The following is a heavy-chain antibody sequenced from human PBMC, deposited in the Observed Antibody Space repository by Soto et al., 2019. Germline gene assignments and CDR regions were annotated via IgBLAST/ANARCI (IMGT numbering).Heavy chain of an antibody. CDR2: IWFDGSNK. CDR1: GFTFSSYG. J-gene: IGHJ4*02. Sequence: QVQRVESGGGVVQPGRSLGLSCAASGFTFSSYGMHWIRQAPGKGLEWVAVIWFDGSNKFYADSVKGRFTISRDNSKNTVSLQMNSLRDEDSAAYYCATTGPYWGQGTLVTVSS. V-gene: IGHV3-33*01. CDR3: ATTGPY.